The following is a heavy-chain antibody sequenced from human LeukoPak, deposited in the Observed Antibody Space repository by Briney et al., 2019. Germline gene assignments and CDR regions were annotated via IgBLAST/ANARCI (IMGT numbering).Heavy chain of an antibody. CDR3: ARAGYFDDAFDI. CDR1: GFTFSSYS. CDR2: IYSGGST. Sequence: GGSLRLSCAASGFTFSSYSMNWVRQAPGKGLEWVSVIYSGGSTYYADSVKGRFTISRDNSKNTLYLQMNSLRAEDTAVYYCARAGYFDDAFDIWGQGTMVTASS. J-gene: IGHJ3*02. D-gene: IGHD5-18*01. V-gene: IGHV3-66*01.